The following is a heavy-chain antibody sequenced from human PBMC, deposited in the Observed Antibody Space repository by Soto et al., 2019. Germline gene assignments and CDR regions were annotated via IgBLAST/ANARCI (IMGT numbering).Heavy chain of an antibody. CDR2: IIPFFGTT. V-gene: IGHV1-69*13. D-gene: IGHD2-2*03. CDR3: TRGSHSPGIAMDGFSY. J-gene: IGHJ4*02. Sequence: SVKVSCKASGVPFSNYGISWVRQAPGQGLEWLGGIIPFFGTTKYAQKFQGRVTITADESTSTSYMEVSGLTSEDTAIYYCTRGSHSPGIAMDGFSYWGQGTPVTVSS. CDR1: GVPFSNYG.